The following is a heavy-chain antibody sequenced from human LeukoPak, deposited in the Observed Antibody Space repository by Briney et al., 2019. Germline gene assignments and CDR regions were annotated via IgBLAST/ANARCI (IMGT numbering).Heavy chain of an antibody. CDR1: GGSISSGSYY. D-gene: IGHD3-22*01. CDR2: IYTSGST. CDR3: ARVRYYDSSSFDP. Sequence: SETLSLTCTVSGGSISSGSYYWSWIRQPAGEGLEWIGRIYTSGSTNYNPSLKSRVTISVDTSKNQFSLKLSSVTAADTAVYYCARVRYYDSSSFDPWGQGTLVTVSS. V-gene: IGHV4-61*02. J-gene: IGHJ5*02.